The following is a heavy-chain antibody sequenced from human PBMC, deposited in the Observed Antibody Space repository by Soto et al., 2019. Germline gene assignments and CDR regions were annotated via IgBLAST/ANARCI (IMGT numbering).Heavy chain of an antibody. CDR2: ISSTSSTI. CDR3: ARGVAGAGGSYGMDV. CDR1: GFTFSIYS. Sequence: GGSLRLSCAASGFTFSIYSMNWVRQAPGKGLEWISYISSTSSTIYYADSVKGRSTISRDNAKNSLYLQMNSLRAEDTAVYYCARGVAGAGGSYGMDVWGQGTTVTVSS. V-gene: IGHV3-48*01. D-gene: IGHD6-13*01. J-gene: IGHJ6*02.